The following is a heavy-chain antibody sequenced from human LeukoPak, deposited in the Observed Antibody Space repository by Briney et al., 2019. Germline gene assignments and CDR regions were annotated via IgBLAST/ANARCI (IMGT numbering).Heavy chain of an antibody. D-gene: IGHD1-1*01. J-gene: IGHJ3*02. Sequence: GASVTVSCTASGYTFTSYGISWVRQAPGQGLEWMGWISAYNGNTNYAQKLQGRVTMTTDTSTSTAYMELRSLGSDDTAVYYCARDLGGTTGYDAFDIWGQGTMVTVSS. CDR2: ISAYNGNT. CDR1: GYTFTSYG. CDR3: ARDLGGTTGYDAFDI. V-gene: IGHV1-18*01.